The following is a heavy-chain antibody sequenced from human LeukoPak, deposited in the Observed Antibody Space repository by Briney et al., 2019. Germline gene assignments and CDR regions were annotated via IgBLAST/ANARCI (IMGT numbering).Heavy chain of an antibody. V-gene: IGHV3-30*01. J-gene: IGHJ4*02. CDR2: ISYDGSNK. Sequence: GGSLRLSCAASGFTFSSYAMHWVRQAPGKGLEWVAVISYDGSNKYYADSVKGRFTISRDNSKNTLYLQMNSLRVEDTAVYYCARGGGYYYDSSGYYFDYWGQGTLVTVSS. CDR1: GFTFSSYA. D-gene: IGHD3-22*01. CDR3: ARGGGYYYDSSGYYFDY.